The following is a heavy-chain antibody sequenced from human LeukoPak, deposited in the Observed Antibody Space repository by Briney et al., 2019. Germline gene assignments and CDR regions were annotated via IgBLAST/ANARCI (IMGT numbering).Heavy chain of an antibody. Sequence: GASVKVSCRASGYTFTTNGISWVRQAPGQGLEWMAWISPYNGDTRYVQELQGRVTVTTDTSTSTAYMELSSLRSEDTAVYYCARSTMVRGVWGQGTLVTVSS. D-gene: IGHD3-10*01. CDR1: GYTFTTNG. V-gene: IGHV1-18*01. J-gene: IGHJ4*02. CDR3: ARSTMVRGV. CDR2: ISPYNGDT.